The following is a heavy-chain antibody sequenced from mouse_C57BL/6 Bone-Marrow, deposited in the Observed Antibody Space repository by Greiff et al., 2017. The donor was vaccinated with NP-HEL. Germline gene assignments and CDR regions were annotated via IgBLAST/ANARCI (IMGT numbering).Heavy chain of an antibody. D-gene: IGHD2-5*01. Sequence: QVQLKESGPGLVAPSQSLSITGTVSGFSLTSYGVDGVRQSPGKGLEGRGVLWGVGSTNYNSALKSRLSISKDNSKSQVFLKMNSLQTDDTAMYYCAIYSNTFAYWGQGTLVTVSA. CDR3: AIYSNTFAY. CDR2: LWGVGST. V-gene: IGHV2-6*01. J-gene: IGHJ3*01. CDR1: GFSLTSYG.